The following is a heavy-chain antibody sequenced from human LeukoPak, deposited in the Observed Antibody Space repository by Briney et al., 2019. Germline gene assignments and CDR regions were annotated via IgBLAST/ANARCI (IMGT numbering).Heavy chain of an antibody. J-gene: IGHJ4*02. V-gene: IGHV4-59*11. CDR2: IYYSGST. Sequence: SETLSLTCTVSGGSISSHYWNWIRQPPGKGLEWIGYIYYSGSTNYNPSLKSRVTISLDTSKSQFSLKLSSVTAADTAVYYCAREGSRWVDFDYWGQGPLVTVSS. CDR3: AREGSRWVDFDY. D-gene: IGHD1-26*01. CDR1: GGSISSHY.